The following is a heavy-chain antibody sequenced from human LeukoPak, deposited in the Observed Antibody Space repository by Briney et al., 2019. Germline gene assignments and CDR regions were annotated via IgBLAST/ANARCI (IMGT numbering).Heavy chain of an antibody. CDR1: GFTFSDYY. CDR3: ARGYSSSWPHFDY. V-gene: IGHV3-11*01. Sequence: GGSLRLSCAASGFTFSDYYMSWIRQAPGKGLEWVSYISSSCSTIYYADSVKGRFTISRDNAKNSLYLQMNSLRAEDTAVYYCARGYSSSWPHFDYWGQGTLVTVSS. J-gene: IGHJ4*02. D-gene: IGHD6-13*01. CDR2: ISSSCSTI.